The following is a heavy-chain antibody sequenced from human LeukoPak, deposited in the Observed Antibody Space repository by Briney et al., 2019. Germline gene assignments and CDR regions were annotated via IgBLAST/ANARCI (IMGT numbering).Heavy chain of an antibody. V-gene: IGHV4-38-2*01. Sequence: SETLSLTCAVSGYSISSGYYWGWIRQPPGKGLEWIGSIYHSGSTYYNPSLKSRVTISVGTSKNQFSLKLSSVTAADTAVYYCARVTYYYDSSGYYYCYFDYWGQGTLVTVPS. CDR2: IYHSGST. CDR1: GYSISSGYY. CDR3: ARVTYYYDSSGYYYCYFDY. D-gene: IGHD3-22*01. J-gene: IGHJ4*02.